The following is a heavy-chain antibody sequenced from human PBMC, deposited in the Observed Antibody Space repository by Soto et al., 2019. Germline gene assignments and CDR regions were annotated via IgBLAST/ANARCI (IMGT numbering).Heavy chain of an antibody. D-gene: IGHD2-15*01. V-gene: IGHV1-2*04. CDR2: INPNSGGT. CDR1: GYTFTGYY. Sequence: ASVKVSCKASGYTFTGYYMHWVRQAPGQGLEWMGWINPNSGGTNYAQKFQGWVTMTRDTSISTAYMELSRLRSDDTAVYYCARDGGPANYYYGMDVWGQGTTVTVSS. CDR3: ARDGGPANYYYGMDV. J-gene: IGHJ6*02.